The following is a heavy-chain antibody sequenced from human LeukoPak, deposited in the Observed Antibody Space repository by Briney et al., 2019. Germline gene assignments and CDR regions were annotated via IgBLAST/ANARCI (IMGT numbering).Heavy chain of an antibody. V-gene: IGHV4-4*02. CDR3: AREGGFYRPLDY. J-gene: IGHJ4*02. CDR2: VHLDGRT. CDR1: GGSVISTNW. D-gene: IGHD3-16*02. Sequence: SGTLSLTCGVSGGSVISTNWWTWVRQPPGKGLEWIGEVHLDGRTNYNPSLESRLTISVDLSENHVSLKLTSVTAADTAVYYCAREGGFYRPLDYSGQGTLVTVSS.